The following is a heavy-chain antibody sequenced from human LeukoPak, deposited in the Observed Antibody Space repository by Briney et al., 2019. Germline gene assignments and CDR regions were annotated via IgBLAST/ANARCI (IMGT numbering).Heavy chain of an antibody. CDR2: ISGSGGST. CDR1: GFTFSSYA. CDR3: ARDKIGKPYFDY. J-gene: IGHJ4*02. D-gene: IGHD4-23*01. V-gene: IGHV3-23*01. Sequence: GGSLRLSCAAPGFTFSSYAMSWVRQAPGKGLEWVSAISGSGGSTYYADSVKGRFTISRDNSKNTLYLQMNSLRAEDTAVYYCARDKIGKPYFDYWGQGTLVTVSS.